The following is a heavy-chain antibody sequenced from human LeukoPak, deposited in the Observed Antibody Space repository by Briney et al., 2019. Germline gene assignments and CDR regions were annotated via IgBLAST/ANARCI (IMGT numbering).Heavy chain of an antibody. D-gene: IGHD4-23*01. CDR3: ARDLLGYGGPFDY. CDR2: IYYSGST. CDR1: GGSISRYY. J-gene: IGHJ4*02. V-gene: IGHV4-59*01. Sequence: NPSETLSLTCTVSGGSISRYYWSWIRQPPGKGLEWIGYIYYSGSTNCNPSLKSRVTISVDTSKNQFSLKLNSVTAADTAVYYCARDLLGYGGPFDYWGQGTLVTVSS.